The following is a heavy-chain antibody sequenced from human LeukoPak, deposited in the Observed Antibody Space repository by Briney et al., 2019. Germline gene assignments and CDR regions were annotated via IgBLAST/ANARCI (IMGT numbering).Heavy chain of an antibody. Sequence: GASVKVSCKASGGTFSSYAISWVRQAPGQGLEWMGRIIPILGIANYAQKFQGRVTITADKSTSTAYMELSSLRSEDTAVYYCARESRGYGSGTDWGQGTLVTVSS. CDR3: ARESRGYGSGTD. D-gene: IGHD3-10*01. J-gene: IGHJ4*02. V-gene: IGHV1-69*04. CDR2: IIPILGIA. CDR1: GGTFSSYA.